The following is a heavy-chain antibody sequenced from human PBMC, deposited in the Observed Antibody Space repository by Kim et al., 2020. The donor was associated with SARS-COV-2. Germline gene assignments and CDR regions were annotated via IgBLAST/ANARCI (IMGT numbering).Heavy chain of an antibody. Sequence: ASVKVSCKASGYTFATYDINWVRQAAGQGLEWMGWVNPNSGNTGYAQKFQGRVTMTRDTSISTAYMELSSLRPEDTAVYYCARGEAASYDALTDYYTPHYGMDVWGQGTTVTVSS. CDR2: VNPNSGNT. V-gene: IGHV1-8*01. CDR3: ARGEAASYDALTDYYTPHYGMDV. D-gene: IGHD3-9*01. CDR1: GYTFATYD. J-gene: IGHJ6*02.